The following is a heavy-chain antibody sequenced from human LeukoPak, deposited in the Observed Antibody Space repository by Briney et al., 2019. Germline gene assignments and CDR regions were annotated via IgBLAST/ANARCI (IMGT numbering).Heavy chain of an antibody. J-gene: IGHJ4*02. CDR3: TTDGSTTLSNTFDY. D-gene: IGHD1-26*01. CDR2: IKSRNRGETV. V-gene: IGHV3-15*01. CDR1: GFTFSDAW. Sequence: GGSLILSCAASGFTFSDAWMNWVRLAPGKGLEWVGRIKSRNRGETVDYAAPVKGRFTISRDDSKTTVYLQMNSLKTEDTAIYYCTTDGSTTLSNTFDYWGQGTLVTVSS.